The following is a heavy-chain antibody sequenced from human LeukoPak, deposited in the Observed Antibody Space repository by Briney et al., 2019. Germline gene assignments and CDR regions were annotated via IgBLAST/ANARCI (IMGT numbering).Heavy chain of an antibody. V-gene: IGHV4-4*07. J-gene: IGHJ4*02. Sequence: SETLSLTCTASGGSISSYYWSWIRQPAGKGLEWIGRIYTSGSTYYNPSLKSRVTISVDTSKNQFSLKLSSVTAADTAVYYCARDLLWDPSILHDSSGYYYFDYWGQGTLVTVSS. CDR2: IYTSGST. D-gene: IGHD3-22*01. CDR3: ARDLLWDPSILHDSSGYYYFDY. CDR1: GGSISSYY.